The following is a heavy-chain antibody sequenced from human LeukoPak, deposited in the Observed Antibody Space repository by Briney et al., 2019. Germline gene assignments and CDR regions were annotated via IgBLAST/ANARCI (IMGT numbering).Heavy chain of an antibody. CDR1: GYTFTSYG. J-gene: IGHJ3*02. CDR3: AREYCSSTSCYPDI. D-gene: IGHD2-2*01. CDR2: ISAYNGNT. V-gene: IGHV1-18*01. Sequence: ASVKVSCKASGYTFTSYGISCVRQAPGQGLEWMGWISAYNGNTNYAQKLQGRVTMTTDTSTSTAYMELRSLRSDDTAVYYCAREYCSSTSCYPDIWGQGTMVTVSS.